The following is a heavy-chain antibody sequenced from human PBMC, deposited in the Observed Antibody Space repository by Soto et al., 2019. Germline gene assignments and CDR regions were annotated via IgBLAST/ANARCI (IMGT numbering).Heavy chain of an antibody. V-gene: IGHV1-3*01. CDR2: INAGNGNT. CDR3: ARGVYDYYYDSSGHYNWFDP. CDR1: GYTFTSYA. Sequence: GASVKVSCKASGYTFTSYAMHWVRQAPGQRLEWMGWINAGNGNTKYSQKFQGRVTITRDTSASTAYMELSSLRSEDTAVYYCARGVYDYYYDSSGHYNWFDPWGQGTLVTSPQ. D-gene: IGHD3-22*01. J-gene: IGHJ5*02.